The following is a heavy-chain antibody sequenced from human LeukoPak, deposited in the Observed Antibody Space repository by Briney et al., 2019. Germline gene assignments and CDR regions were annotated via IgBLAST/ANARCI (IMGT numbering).Heavy chain of an antibody. J-gene: IGHJ4*02. V-gene: IGHV3-30-3*01. CDR1: GFTFSSYA. D-gene: IGHD2-2*01. CDR3: ARVGVYQLLPVDY. Sequence: GSLRLSCAASGFTFSSYAMHWVRQAPGKGLEWVAVISYDGSNEYYADSVKGRFTISRDNAKNSLYLQMNSLRAEDTAVYYCARVGVYQLLPVDYWGQGTLVTVSS. CDR2: ISYDGSNE.